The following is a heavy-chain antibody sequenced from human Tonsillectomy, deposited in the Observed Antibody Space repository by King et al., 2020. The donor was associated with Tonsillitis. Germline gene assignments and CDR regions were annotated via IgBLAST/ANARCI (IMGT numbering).Heavy chain of an antibody. J-gene: IGHJ4*02. V-gene: IGHV4-59*08. Sequence: QLQESGPGLVKPSETLSLTCTVSGDSIFNYYWSWLRQPPGKGLEWIGYFYYSGSSNSNPSLKSRVTMSIDMPKNQLSLNLSSVTAADTAVYYCARHVRVRGVPGYFDYWGQGILVTVSS. CDR3: ARHVRVRGVPGYFDY. D-gene: IGHD3-10*01. CDR1: GDSIFNYY. CDR2: FYYSGSS.